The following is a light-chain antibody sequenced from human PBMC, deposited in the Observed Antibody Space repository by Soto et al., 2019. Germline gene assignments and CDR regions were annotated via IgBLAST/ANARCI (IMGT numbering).Light chain of an antibody. CDR3: QQYNSYSWT. CDR2: DAS. Sequence: ILLTQNTLSLPVTPGEPASISCRSSQSLLDSDDGNTYLDWYLQKPGQSPQLLIYDASSLESGVPSRFSGSGSGTEFTLTISSLQPDDFATYYCQQYNSYSWTFGQGTKVDIK. V-gene: IGKV2-40*01. CDR1: QSLLDSDDGNTY. J-gene: IGKJ1*01.